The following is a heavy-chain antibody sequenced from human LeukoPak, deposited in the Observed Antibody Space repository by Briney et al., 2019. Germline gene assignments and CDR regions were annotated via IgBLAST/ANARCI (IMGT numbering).Heavy chain of an antibody. D-gene: IGHD5-18*01. CDR2: IKSKTDGGTT. J-gene: IGHJ4*02. CDR3: TTNGRYSSLDY. Sequence: PGGSLRLSCAASGFTFTNAWMNWVRQAPGKGLEWVGRIKSKTDGGTTDYAAPLKGRFTISRDDSKNTLYLQMNSLNSEDTAVYYCTTNGRYSSLDYWGQGTLVTVSS. CDR1: GFTFTNAW. V-gene: IGHV3-15*01.